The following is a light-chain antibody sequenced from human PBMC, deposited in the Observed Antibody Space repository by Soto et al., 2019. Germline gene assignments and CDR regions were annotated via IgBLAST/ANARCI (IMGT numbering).Light chain of an antibody. V-gene: IGKV3-15*01. J-gene: IGKJ4*02. CDR1: QSVGRH. CDR2: TTS. Sequence: QSPGTLSVSPGERVTLSCRPSQSVGRHLAWYQQKPGQAPRLLIYTTSTRAPGIPARFSGSWSGREFTLNIISLQYEDVAVYYWQQYNNLPDMFGGGTKVEIK. CDR3: QQYNNLPDM.